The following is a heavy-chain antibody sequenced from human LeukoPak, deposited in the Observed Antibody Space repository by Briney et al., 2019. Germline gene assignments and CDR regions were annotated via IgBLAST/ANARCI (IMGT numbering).Heavy chain of an antibody. CDR1: GFTFSSYA. Sequence: PGGSLRLSCAASGFTFSSYAINWVRQAPGKGLEWVSAISAGDDPTLYAESVKGRFTISRDNSRNTLYLQMNNVRAEDTAIYHCARWIYYFDSWGQGTLVTVSS. CDR2: ISAGDDPT. V-gene: IGHV3-23*01. J-gene: IGHJ4*02. D-gene: IGHD5-12*01. CDR3: ARWIYYFDS.